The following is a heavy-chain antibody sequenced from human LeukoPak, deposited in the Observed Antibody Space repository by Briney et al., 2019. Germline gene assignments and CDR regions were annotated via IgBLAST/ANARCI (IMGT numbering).Heavy chain of an antibody. J-gene: IGHJ4*02. CDR3: ARDPNSTGAGTTYLDY. CDR1: GFTFSSYS. D-gene: IGHD1-7*01. Sequence: PGGSLRLSCAASGFTFSSYSMNWVRQAPGKGLEWVSSISSSSSYIYYADSVKGRFTISRDNAKNSLYLQMNSLRAEDTAVYYCARDPNSTGAGTTYLDYWAQGTLVTVSS. V-gene: IGHV3-21*01. CDR2: ISSSSSYI.